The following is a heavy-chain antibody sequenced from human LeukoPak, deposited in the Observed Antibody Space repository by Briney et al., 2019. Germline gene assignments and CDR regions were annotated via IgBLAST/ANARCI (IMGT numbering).Heavy chain of an antibody. CDR3: AGRFLEWLLDY. D-gene: IGHD3-3*01. J-gene: IGHJ4*02. Sequence: SETLSLTCAVYGGSFSGYYWSWIRQPPGKGLEWIGEINHSGSTNYNPSLKSRVTISVDTSKNQFSLKLSSVTAADTAVYYCAGRFLEWLLDYWGQGTLVTVSS. V-gene: IGHV4-34*01. CDR2: INHSGST. CDR1: GGSFSGYY.